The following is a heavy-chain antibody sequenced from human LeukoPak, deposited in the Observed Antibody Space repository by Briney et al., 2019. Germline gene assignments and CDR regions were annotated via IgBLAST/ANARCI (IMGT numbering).Heavy chain of an antibody. J-gene: IGHJ5*02. Sequence: GGSLRLSCAASGFNLSNYAMSWVRQAPGKGLEWVSGISGSDGSTYIADSVKGRFTISRDNSKNTLYLQMNSLRAEDTAIYYCAREGGDSSGYTFNWFDPWGQGTLVTVSS. CDR3: AREGGDSSGYTFNWFDP. CDR1: GFNLSNYA. D-gene: IGHD3-22*01. V-gene: IGHV3-23*01. CDR2: ISGSDGST.